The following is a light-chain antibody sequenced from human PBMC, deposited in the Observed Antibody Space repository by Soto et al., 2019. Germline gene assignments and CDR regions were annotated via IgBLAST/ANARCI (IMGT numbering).Light chain of an antibody. CDR2: ETS. CDR3: QQRVTWPLT. Sequence: EIVLTQSPATLSLSPGERATLSYRASQSISGFLAWYQQRRGQAPRLLIYETSNRATGIPARFSGSGSGTDFTLTISSLEPEDFAVYYCQQRVTWPLTFGGGTKVEIK. CDR1: QSISGF. J-gene: IGKJ4*01. V-gene: IGKV3-11*01.